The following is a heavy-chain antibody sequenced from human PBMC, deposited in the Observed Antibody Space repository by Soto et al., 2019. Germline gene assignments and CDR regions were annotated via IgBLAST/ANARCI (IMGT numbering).Heavy chain of an antibody. Sequence: SVKVSCKASGFTFTSSAVQWVRQARGQRLEWIGWIVVGSGNTNYAQKFQERVTITRDMSTSTAYMELSSLRSEDTAVYYCAAPSITGTTRYCYYGIDVWGQGTTVTVYS. V-gene: IGHV1-58*01. CDR3: AAPSITGTTRYCYYGIDV. D-gene: IGHD1-7*01. CDR2: IVVGSGNT. J-gene: IGHJ6*02. CDR1: GFTFTSSA.